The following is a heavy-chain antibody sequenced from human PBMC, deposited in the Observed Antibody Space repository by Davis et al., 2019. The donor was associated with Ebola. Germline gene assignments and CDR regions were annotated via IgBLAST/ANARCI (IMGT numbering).Heavy chain of an antibody. CDR2: ISYDGSIK. CDR3: AKTAHGGNQPPFDD. J-gene: IGHJ4*02. CDR1: AFTFSTYA. V-gene: IGHV3-30*18. D-gene: IGHD4-23*01. Sequence: GESLKISCAASAFTFSTYAMHWVRQAPGKGLAGVAVISYDGSIKEYADSLKGRFSVSRDNSKSTVYLEMNRLTTEDTAVYYCAKTAHGGNQPPFDDWGQGTLVTVSS.